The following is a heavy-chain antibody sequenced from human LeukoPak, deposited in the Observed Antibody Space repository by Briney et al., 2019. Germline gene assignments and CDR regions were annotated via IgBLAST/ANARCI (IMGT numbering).Heavy chain of an antibody. CDR2: ISGSGGST. CDR3: AKDRRLRYFEGWFDP. Sequence: PGGSLRLSCAASGFTFSSYAMSWVRQAPGKGLEWVSAISGSGGSTYYADSVKGRFTISRDNSKNTLYPQMNSLRAEDTAVYYCAKDRRLRYFEGWFDPWGQGTLVTVSS. CDR1: GFTFSSYA. J-gene: IGHJ5*02. V-gene: IGHV3-23*01. D-gene: IGHD3-9*01.